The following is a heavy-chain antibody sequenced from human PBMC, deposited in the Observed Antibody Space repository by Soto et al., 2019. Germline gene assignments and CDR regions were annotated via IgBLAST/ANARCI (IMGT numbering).Heavy chain of an antibody. V-gene: IGHV4-34*01. D-gene: IGHD2-15*01. J-gene: IGHJ4*02. CDR1: GGSFSGYY. CDR2: INHSGST. CDR3: ARVNVNCSGGSCYGRGDY. Sequence: PSETLSLTCAVYGGSFSGYYWSWIRQPPGKGLEWIGEINHSGSTNYNPSLKSRVTISVDTSKNQFSLKLSSVTAADTAVYYCARVNVNCSGGSCYGRGDYWGQGTLVTVSS.